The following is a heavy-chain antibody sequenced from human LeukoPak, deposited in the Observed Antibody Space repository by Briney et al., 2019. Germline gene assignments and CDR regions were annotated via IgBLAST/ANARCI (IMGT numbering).Heavy chain of an antibody. Sequence: GGSLRLSCVASGFTFSGYSINWVRQAPGKGLEWLSYIAWDTITIYYADSVKGRFTISRDNSKNTLYLQMNSLRAEDTAVYYCAKRTYYDFWSGYYDYWGQGTLVTVSS. CDR1: GFTFSGYS. J-gene: IGHJ4*02. CDR3: AKRTYYDFWSGYYDY. V-gene: IGHV3-48*01. D-gene: IGHD3-3*01. CDR2: IAWDTITI.